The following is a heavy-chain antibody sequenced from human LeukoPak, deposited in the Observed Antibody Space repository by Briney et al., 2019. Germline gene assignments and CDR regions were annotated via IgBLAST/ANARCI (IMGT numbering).Heavy chain of an antibody. Sequence: GGSLRPSCAASGFTFSSYWMHWVRQAPGKGLVWVSRINSDGSSTSYADSVKGRFTISRDNAKNTLYLQMNSLRAEDTAVYYCAREGGTYGRAFDYWGQGTLVTVSS. D-gene: IGHD1-26*01. CDR1: GFTFSSYW. CDR3: AREGGTYGRAFDY. J-gene: IGHJ4*02. V-gene: IGHV3-74*01. CDR2: INSDGSST.